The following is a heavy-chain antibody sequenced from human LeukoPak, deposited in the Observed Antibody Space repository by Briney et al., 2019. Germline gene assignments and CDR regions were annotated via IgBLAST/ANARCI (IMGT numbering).Heavy chain of an antibody. CDR1: GYTFTSYD. D-gene: IGHD5-24*01. CDR3: ARGFHPQLQVHLY. CDR2: IIPIFGKT. V-gene: IGHV1-69*13. Sequence: ASVKVSCKASGYTFTSYDINWVRQAPGQGLEWMGGIIPIFGKTNYAQKFQARVTITADESTNTAYMELSSLRSEDTAVYYCARGFHPQLQVHLYWGQGTLVAVSS. J-gene: IGHJ4*02.